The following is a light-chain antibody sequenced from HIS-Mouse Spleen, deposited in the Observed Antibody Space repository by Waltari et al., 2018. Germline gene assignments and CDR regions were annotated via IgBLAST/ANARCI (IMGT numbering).Light chain of an antibody. CDR2: GAS. Sequence: EMVLTQSPGTLSLSPGERATPSCRASQSVSSSYLAWYQQKPGQAPRLLIYGASSRATGIPDRFSGSGSGTDFTLTISRLEPEDFAVYYCQQYGSSPPYTFGQGTKLEIK. CDR3: QQYGSSPPYT. CDR1: QSVSSSY. V-gene: IGKV3-20*01. J-gene: IGKJ2*01.